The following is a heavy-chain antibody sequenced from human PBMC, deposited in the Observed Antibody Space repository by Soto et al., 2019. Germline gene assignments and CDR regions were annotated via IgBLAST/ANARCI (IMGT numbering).Heavy chain of an antibody. V-gene: IGHV4-59*01. CDR1: GGSISSYY. CDR3: ARVPDLDYCSKTSCLYYFDY. D-gene: IGHD2-2*01. J-gene: IGHJ4*02. Sequence: SETLSLTCTVSGGSISSYYWSWIRQPPGKGLEWIGYIYYSGSTNYNPSLKRRVTISVDTSKNQFSLKLSSVTAADTAVYYCARVPDLDYCSKTSCLYYFDYWGQGALVTVSX. CDR2: IYYSGST.